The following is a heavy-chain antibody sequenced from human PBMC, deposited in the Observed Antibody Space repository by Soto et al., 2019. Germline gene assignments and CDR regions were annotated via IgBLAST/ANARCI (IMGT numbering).Heavy chain of an antibody. D-gene: IGHD1-7*01. V-gene: IGHV6-1*01. CDR2: TYYRSRWYN. Sequence: PXXTLSLTWVFSGDSVSGNSAAWNWLRLSPSRGLEWLARTYYRSRWYNDYAVSVRSRITVNPDTSKNQFSLQLTSVTPEDTAVYYCAGTTSHQWYYMDVWGKGTTVTVSS. CDR3: AGTTSHQWYYMDV. CDR1: GDSVSGNSAA. J-gene: IGHJ6*03.